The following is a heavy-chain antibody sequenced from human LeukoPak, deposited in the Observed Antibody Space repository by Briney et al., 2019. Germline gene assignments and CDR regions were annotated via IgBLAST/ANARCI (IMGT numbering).Heavy chain of an antibody. J-gene: IGHJ4*02. V-gene: IGHV4-59*08. D-gene: IGHD2-2*01. Sequence: PSETLSLTCAVSGGSVNDYYWSWIRQPPGKGLEWIGYIYHSGTTNFNPSLRSRVTISVDTSKNQFSLKLSSVTAADTAVYYCARRILYCSSTSCYLWDYWGQGTLVTVSS. CDR1: GGSVNDYY. CDR3: ARRILYCSSTSCYLWDY. CDR2: IYHSGTT.